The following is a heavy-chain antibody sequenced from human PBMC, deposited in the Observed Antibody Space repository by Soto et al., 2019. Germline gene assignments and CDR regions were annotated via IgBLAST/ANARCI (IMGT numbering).Heavy chain of an antibody. D-gene: IGHD4-17*01. J-gene: IGHJ6*02. Sequence: SDTLYLTCTVCGGSMNYSDWTWTRKTPGKGLEWIGYISYTGSANYNASLKSRLTISVDTSKNQFSLKLSSVTAADTALYYCARVNYGDYYYGMDVWGQGTTVTVSS. CDR2: ISYTGSA. CDR1: GGSMNYSD. CDR3: ARVNYGDYYYGMDV. V-gene: IGHV4-59*07.